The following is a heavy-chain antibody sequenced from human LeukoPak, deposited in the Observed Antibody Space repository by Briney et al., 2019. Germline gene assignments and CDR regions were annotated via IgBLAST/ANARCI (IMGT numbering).Heavy chain of an antibody. CDR2: ISSSGSTI. D-gene: IGHD5-18*01. CDR3: ARVSSALVAAFDY. J-gene: IGHJ4*02. Sequence: GGSLRLSCAASGFTFSSHEMNWVRQAPGKGLEWVSYISSSGSTIYYADSVKGRFTISRDNAKNSLYLQMNSLRAEDTAVYYCARVSSALVAAFDYWGQGTLVTVSS. CDR1: GFTFSSHE. V-gene: IGHV3-48*03.